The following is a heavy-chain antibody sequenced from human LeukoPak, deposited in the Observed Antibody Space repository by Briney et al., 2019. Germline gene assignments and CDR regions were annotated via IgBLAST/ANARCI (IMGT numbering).Heavy chain of an antibody. V-gene: IGHV4-34*01. CDR3: ARGLVYYDFWTGSTHSYYFDF. CDR2: IYHSGAT. CDR1: GGSFSGYR. Sequence: PSETLSLTCDVYGGSFSGYRWSWIRQAPGQGLEWIGDIYHSGATNYSPSLKSRVAVSVDTSRNQFSLKLHSVLAADTALYYCARGLVYYDFWTGSTHSYYFDFWGQGTLVTVSS. J-gene: IGHJ4*02. D-gene: IGHD3-3*01.